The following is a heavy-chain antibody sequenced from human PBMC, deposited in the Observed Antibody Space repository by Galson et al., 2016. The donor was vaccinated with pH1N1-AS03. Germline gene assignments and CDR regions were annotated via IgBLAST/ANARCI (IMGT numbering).Heavy chain of an antibody. Sequence: SVKVSCKASGGTFSSYTINWVRQAPGHGLEWMGRLIPILGQVNSARNFQDRVTITLDKSANTAYMEVSSLTSEDTAVYYCGRALGHNSQSSIHYWGQGTLVTVSS. CDR2: LIPILGQV. D-gene: IGHD2-21*01. CDR1: GGTFSSYT. J-gene: IGHJ4*02. V-gene: IGHV1-69*08. CDR3: GRALGHNSQSSIHY.